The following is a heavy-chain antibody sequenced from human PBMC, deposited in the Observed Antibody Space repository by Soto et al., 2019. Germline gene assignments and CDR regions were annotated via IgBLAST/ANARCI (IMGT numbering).Heavy chain of an antibody. CDR2: IYYSGST. CDR3: ARESAGSHKNNWFDP. CDR1: GGSIRTYY. V-gene: IGHV4-59*01. J-gene: IGHJ5*02. D-gene: IGHD3-10*01. Sequence: PSETLSLTCTVSGGSIRTYYLSWVRQPPGKGLEWIGYIYYSGSTYYNPSLKSRVTMSVDTSRNQLLLQLNSVTAADTAVYYCARESAGSHKNNWFDPWGQGTLVTVSS.